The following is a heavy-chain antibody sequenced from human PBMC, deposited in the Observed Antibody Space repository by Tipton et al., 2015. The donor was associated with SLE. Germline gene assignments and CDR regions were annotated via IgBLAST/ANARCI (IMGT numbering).Heavy chain of an antibody. CDR2: INHGGST. CDR3: ARDRRGCYFDL. Sequence: TLSLTCSIYGGSFGGYYWSWIRQPPGKGLEWIGEINHGGSTNYNPSLKSRVTISVDTSKKQFSLKLSSVTAADTAAYWCARDRRGCYFDLCGRGTLVTVSS. V-gene: IGHV4-34*01. CDR1: GGSFGGYY. J-gene: IGHJ2*01. D-gene: IGHD1-14*01.